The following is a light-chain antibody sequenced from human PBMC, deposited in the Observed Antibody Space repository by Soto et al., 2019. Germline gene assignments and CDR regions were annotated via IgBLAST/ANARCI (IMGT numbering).Light chain of an antibody. CDR1: QSVSSSY. V-gene: IGKV3-20*01. Sequence: EIVLTQSPGTLSLSPGERATLSCRASQSVSSSYLAWYQQKPGQAPRLLIYGASSRATGIPDRFSGSGSGTDFPLTISRLEPEDFAVYYCQQYGSSPEYTFGHGTKLEIK. J-gene: IGKJ2*01. CDR2: GAS. CDR3: QQYGSSPEYT.